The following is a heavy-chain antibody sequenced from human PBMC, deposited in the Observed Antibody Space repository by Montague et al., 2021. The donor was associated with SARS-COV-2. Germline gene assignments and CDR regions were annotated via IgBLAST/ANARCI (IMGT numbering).Heavy chain of an antibody. CDR3: ARDSQRSHFDY. CDR1: GGSISTDNW. D-gene: IGHD6-25*01. V-gene: IGHV4-4*02. Sequence: SETLSLTCAVSGGSISTDNWWSWVRRPPGKGLEWIGGIFHSGGTXXNPSLKSRVTIPVDRSNNQFSLELSSVTAADTAIYYCARDSQRSHFDYWGQGILVTVSS. CDR2: IFHSGGT. J-gene: IGHJ4*02.